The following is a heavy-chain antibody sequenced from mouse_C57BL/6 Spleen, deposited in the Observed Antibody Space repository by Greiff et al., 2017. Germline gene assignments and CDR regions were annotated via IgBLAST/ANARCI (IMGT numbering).Heavy chain of an antibody. CDR2: IDPETGGT. CDR3: TRSLWGYAMDY. J-gene: IGHJ4*01. Sequence: QVQLQQSGAELVRPGASVTLSCKASGYTFTDYEMHWVKQTPVHGLEWIGAIDPETGGTAYNQKFKGKAILTADKSSSTAYMELRSLTFEDSAVYYCTRSLWGYAMDYWGQGTSVTVSS. V-gene: IGHV1-15*01. CDR1: GYTFTDYE.